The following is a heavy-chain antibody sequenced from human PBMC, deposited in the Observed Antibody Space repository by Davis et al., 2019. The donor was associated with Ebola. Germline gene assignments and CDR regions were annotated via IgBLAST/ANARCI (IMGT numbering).Heavy chain of an antibody. J-gene: IGHJ3*01. D-gene: IGHD3-22*01. CDR1: GYTFTNYY. CDR2: INPNDGRT. Sequence: AASVKVSCKASGYTFTNYYMHWVRQAPGQGLEWMGMINPNDGRTIYAQKFQGRVTVTEDTSTDTAYLELSSLTSEDTAVYYCAPGEDSSVYYLDAFDFWGQGTQVTVSS. CDR3: APGEDSSVYYLDAFDF. V-gene: IGHV1-46*01.